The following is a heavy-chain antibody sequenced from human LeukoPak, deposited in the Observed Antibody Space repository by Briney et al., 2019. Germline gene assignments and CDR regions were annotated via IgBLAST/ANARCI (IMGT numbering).Heavy chain of an antibody. CDR2: ISAYNGNT. Sequence: PTVKLLRNSSGHPFSIYANRWVRQPPGQGLEWMGGISAYNGNTNYAQKLQGRVTMTTDTSTSTAYMELRSLRSDDTAVYYCAREGGYGDYGDAFDIWGQGTMVTVSS. CDR1: GHPFSIYA. V-gene: IGHV1-18*01. J-gene: IGHJ3*02. CDR3: AREGGYGDYGDAFDI. D-gene: IGHD4-17*01.